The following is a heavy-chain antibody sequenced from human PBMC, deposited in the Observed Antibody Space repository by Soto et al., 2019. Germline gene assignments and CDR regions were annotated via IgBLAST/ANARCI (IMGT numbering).Heavy chain of an antibody. D-gene: IGHD6-6*01. Sequence: GGSLRLSCAASGFTFDDYTMHWVRQAPGKGLEWVSLISWDGGSTYYADSVKGRFTISRDNSKNSLYLQMNSLRTEDTALYYCAKDSRAARPFKYYYYGMDVWGQGTTVTVSS. CDR1: GFTFDDYT. J-gene: IGHJ6*02. V-gene: IGHV3-43*01. CDR3: AKDSRAARPFKYYYYGMDV. CDR2: ISWDGGST.